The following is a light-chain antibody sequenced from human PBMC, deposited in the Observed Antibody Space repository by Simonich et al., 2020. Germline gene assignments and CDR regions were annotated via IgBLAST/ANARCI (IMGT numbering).Light chain of an antibody. CDR2: DAS. Sequence: EIVLTQSPATLSLSPGERATLSCRASQGVSSYLAVYQQKPGQAPRLLIYDASNRATGIPARFSGSGSGTDFTLTISSLEPEDFAVYYCQQRSNWITFGQGTRLEIK. J-gene: IGKJ5*01. V-gene: IGKV3-11*01. CDR3: QQRSNWIT. CDR1: QGVSSY.